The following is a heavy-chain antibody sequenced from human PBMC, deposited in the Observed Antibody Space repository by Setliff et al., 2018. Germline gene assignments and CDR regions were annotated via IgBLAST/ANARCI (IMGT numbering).Heavy chain of an antibody. CDR2: IWDDGGNK. CDR3: ARTCSGSGCYAGLES. V-gene: IGHV3-33*08. Sequence: PGGSLSLSCAASGFTFSSYRMHWVRQAPGKGLEWVAVIWDDGGNKYHADSVKGRFTISRDNSKNTLYLQMNSLRPEDTAVYYCARTCSGSGCYAGLESWGQGTPVTVS. D-gene: IGHD2-15*01. CDR1: GFTFSSYR. J-gene: IGHJ4*02.